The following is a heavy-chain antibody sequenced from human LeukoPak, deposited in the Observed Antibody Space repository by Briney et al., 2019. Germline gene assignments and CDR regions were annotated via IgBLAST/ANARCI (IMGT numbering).Heavy chain of an antibody. V-gene: IGHV3-30*02. J-gene: IGHJ3*02. CDR3: ARDPIASRRDGYNFGDI. Sequence: PGGSLRLSCAASGFMFSSYGLHWVRQAPGKGLEWVAFIRYDGSNKYYADSVKGRFTISRDNSKKTLYLQMNSLRAEDTAVYYCARDPIASRRDGYNFGDIWGQGTMVTVSS. CDR2: IRYDGSNK. D-gene: IGHD5-24*01. CDR1: GFMFSSYG.